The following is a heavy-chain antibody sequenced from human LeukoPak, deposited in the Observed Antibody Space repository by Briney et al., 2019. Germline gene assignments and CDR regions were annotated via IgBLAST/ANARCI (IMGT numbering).Heavy chain of an antibody. J-gene: IGHJ3*02. CDR3: AREEQQLDRAGAFDI. CDR2: ISAYNGNT. CDR1: GYTFTSYG. Sequence: ASVKVSCKASGYTFTSYGISWVRQAPGQGLEWMGWISAYNGNTNYAQKLQGRVTMTTDTSTSTAYMELRSLRSDDTAVYYCAREEQQLDRAGAFDIWGQGTMVTVSS. V-gene: IGHV1-18*01. D-gene: IGHD6-13*01.